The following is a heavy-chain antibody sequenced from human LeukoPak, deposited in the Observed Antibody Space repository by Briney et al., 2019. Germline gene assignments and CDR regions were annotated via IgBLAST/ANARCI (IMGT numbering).Heavy chain of an antibody. CDR3: ARAELELRTYGDYYYYYMDV. Sequence: GGSLRLSCAASGFTFSSYAMHWVRQAPGKGLEWVAVISYDGSNKYYADSVKGRFTISRDNSKNTLYLQMNSLRAEDTAVYYCARAELELRTYGDYYYYYMDVWGKGTTVTVSS. J-gene: IGHJ6*03. CDR2: ISYDGSNK. CDR1: GFTFSSYA. D-gene: IGHD1-7*01. V-gene: IGHV3-30*03.